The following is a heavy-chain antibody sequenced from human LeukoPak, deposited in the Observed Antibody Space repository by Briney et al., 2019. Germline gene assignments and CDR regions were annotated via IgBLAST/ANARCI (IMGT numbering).Heavy chain of an antibody. J-gene: IGHJ4*02. Sequence: GGSLRLSCAASGFTFSNYAMSWVRQAPGKGLEWVAAINNDGRSTYYADSVKGRFTISRDNSKNTLHLQMNSLRADDSAVYFCAKGREWLFSYFDFWGQGTLVTVSP. V-gene: IGHV3-23*01. D-gene: IGHD3-10*01. CDR1: GFTFSNYA. CDR3: AKGREWLFSYFDF. CDR2: INNDGRST.